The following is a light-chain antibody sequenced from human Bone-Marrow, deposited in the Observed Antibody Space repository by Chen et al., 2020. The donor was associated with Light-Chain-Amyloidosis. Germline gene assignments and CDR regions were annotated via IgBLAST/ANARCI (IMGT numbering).Light chain of an antibody. CDR3: QSADVTGSYVM. V-gene: IGLV3-25*03. Sequence: YELTPPPPVSVCPGQKARITCSGDALPKQHAYWYQQRPGQAPVLIIYKDTVRPSGIPERISGSGSGTIVTLTISGVQAEDEADYYCQSADVTGSYVMFGGGTKLTVL. J-gene: IGLJ3*02. CDR2: KDT. CDR1: ALPKQH.